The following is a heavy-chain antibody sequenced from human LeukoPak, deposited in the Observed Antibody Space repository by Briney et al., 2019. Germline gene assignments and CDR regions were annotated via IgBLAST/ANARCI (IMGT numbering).Heavy chain of an antibody. Sequence: GGSLRLSCAASGFTFSSYSMNCVRQAPGKGLEWVSSISSSSSYIYYADSVKGRFTISRDNAKNSLYLQMNSLRAEDTAVYYCARGVVRGVNDFDYWGQGTLVTVSS. V-gene: IGHV3-21*01. CDR1: GFTFSSYS. D-gene: IGHD3-10*01. CDR3: ARGVVRGVNDFDY. J-gene: IGHJ4*02. CDR2: ISSSSSYI.